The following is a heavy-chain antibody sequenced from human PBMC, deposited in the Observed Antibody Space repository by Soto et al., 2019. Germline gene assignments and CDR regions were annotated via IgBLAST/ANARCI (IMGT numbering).Heavy chain of an antibody. V-gene: IGHV4-39*01. CDR1: GGSISSSSYY. CDR2: IYYSGST. D-gene: IGHD6-6*01. Sequence: QLQLQESGPGLVKPSETLSLTGIVSGGSISSSSYYWGWIRQPPGKGLEWIGSIYYSGSTYYNPSLTSRVTISVDTSKNQFSLKLSSVTAADTAVFYCARHRARNWFDPWGQGTLVTVSS. J-gene: IGHJ5*02. CDR3: ARHRARNWFDP.